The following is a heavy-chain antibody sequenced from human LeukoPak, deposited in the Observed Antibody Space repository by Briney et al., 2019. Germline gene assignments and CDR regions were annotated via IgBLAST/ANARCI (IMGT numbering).Heavy chain of an antibody. Sequence: SVKVSCKASGYTFTSYGISWVRQAPGQGLEWVGWISGSKGKTIYAQKFQGRVTMATDTSTSTVYMEVRSLRPDDTAVYYCARGWKYRFGFYFDYWGQGTLVTVSS. J-gene: IGHJ4*02. V-gene: IGHV1-18*01. CDR3: ARGWKYRFGFYFDY. CDR1: GYTFTSYG. D-gene: IGHD5-18*01. CDR2: ISGSKGKT.